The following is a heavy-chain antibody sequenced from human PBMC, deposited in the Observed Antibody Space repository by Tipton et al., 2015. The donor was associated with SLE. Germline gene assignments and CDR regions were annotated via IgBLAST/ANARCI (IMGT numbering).Heavy chain of an antibody. CDR3: AKRDYYGSGRHNRGPYYYYGMDV. CDR2: ISSSGSTI. V-gene: IGHV3-48*03. Sequence: GSLRLSCAASGFTFSSYEMNWVRQAPGKGLEWVSYISSSGSTIYYADPVKGRFTISRDNAKNSLYLQMNSLRAEDTAVYYCAKRDYYGSGRHNRGPYYYYGMDVWGQGTTVTVSS. CDR1: GFTFSSYE. D-gene: IGHD3-10*01. J-gene: IGHJ6*02.